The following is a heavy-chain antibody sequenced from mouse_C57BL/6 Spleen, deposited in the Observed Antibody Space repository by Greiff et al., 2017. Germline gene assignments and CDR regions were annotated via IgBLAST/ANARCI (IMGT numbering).Heavy chain of an antibody. Sequence: VQLQQSGPELVKPGASVKISCKASGYTFTDYYMNWVKQSHGKSLEWIGDINPNNGGTSYNQKFKGKATLTVDKSSSTAYMELRSLTSEDSAVYYCATQTAQVPRAMDYWGQGTSVTVSS. CDR3: ATQTAQVPRAMDY. V-gene: IGHV1-26*01. CDR1: GYTFTDYY. J-gene: IGHJ4*01. D-gene: IGHD3-2*02. CDR2: INPNNGGT.